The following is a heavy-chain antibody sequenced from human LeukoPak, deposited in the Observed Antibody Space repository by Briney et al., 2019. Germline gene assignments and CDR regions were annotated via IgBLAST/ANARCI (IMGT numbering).Heavy chain of an antibody. CDR3: ARGITGTTVLFDI. CDR2: IYHSGST. J-gene: IGHJ3*02. V-gene: IGHV4-30-2*01. D-gene: IGHD1-7*01. Sequence: PSETLSLTCTVSGGSISSYSWSWIRQPPGKGLEWIGYIYHSGSTYYNPSLKSRVTISVDRSKNQFSLKLSSVTAADTAVYYCARGITGTTVLFDIWGQGTMVTVSS. CDR1: GGSISSYS.